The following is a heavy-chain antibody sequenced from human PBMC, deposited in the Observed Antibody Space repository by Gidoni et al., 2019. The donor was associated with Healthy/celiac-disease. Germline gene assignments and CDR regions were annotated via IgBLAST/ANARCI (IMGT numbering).Heavy chain of an antibody. J-gene: IGHJ3*02. D-gene: IGHD6-13*01. CDR1: GFTFSSYG. CDR2: IWYDGSNK. CDR3: ARVPQQQLVQGAFDI. Sequence: QVQLVESGGGVVQPGRSLRLSCAASGFTFSSYGMHWVRQAPGKGLEWVAVIWYDGSNKYYADSVKGRFTISRDNSKNTLYLQMNSLRAEDTAVYYCARVPQQQLVQGAFDIWGQGTMVTVSS. V-gene: IGHV3-33*01.